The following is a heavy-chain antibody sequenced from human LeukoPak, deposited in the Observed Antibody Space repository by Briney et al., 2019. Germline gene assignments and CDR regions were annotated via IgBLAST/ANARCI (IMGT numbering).Heavy chain of an antibody. V-gene: IGHV3-23*01. D-gene: IGHD2-21*02. CDR1: GFTFSSYA. CDR3: AKDTASHCGGDCYSSYYFDY. J-gene: IGHJ4*02. CDR2: ISGSGGST. Sequence: PGGSLRPSCAASGFTFSSYAMSWVRQAPGKGLEWVSAISGSGGSTYYADSVKGRFTISRDNSKNTLYLQMNSLRAEDTAVYYCAKDTASHCGGDCYSSYYFDYWGQGTLVTVSS.